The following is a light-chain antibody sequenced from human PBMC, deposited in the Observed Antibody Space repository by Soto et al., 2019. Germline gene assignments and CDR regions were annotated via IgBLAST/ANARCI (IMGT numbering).Light chain of an antibody. CDR2: DNN. V-gene: IGLV1-51*01. CDR3: GTWDSSLSAGNAV. Sequence: QSVLTQPPSVSVAPGQTVTISCSGSSSNIGNNYVSWYQQLPGTAPKLLIYDNNKRPSGIPDRFSGSKSGTSATLGITGLQTGDEADYYCGTWDSSLSAGNAVFGGGTQLTVL. J-gene: IGLJ7*01. CDR1: SSNIGNNY.